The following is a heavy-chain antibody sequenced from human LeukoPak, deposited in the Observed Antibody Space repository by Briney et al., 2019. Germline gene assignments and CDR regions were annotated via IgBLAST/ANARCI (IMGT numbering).Heavy chain of an antibody. CDR3: ARYTIFGVVSFDH. J-gene: IGHJ5*02. Sequence: PSETLSLTCAVYGGSFSGYYWSWPRQPPGKGLEGIGEINNSGSTNYNPSLKSRVTISVDTSKNQFSLKLSSVTAADTAVYYCARYTIFGVVSFDHWGQGTLVTVSS. D-gene: IGHD3-3*01. CDR2: INNSGST. CDR1: GGSFSGYY. V-gene: IGHV4-34*01.